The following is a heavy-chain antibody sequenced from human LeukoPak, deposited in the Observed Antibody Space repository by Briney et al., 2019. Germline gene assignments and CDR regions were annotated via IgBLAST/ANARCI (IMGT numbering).Heavy chain of an antibody. J-gene: IGHJ3*02. V-gene: IGHV3-21*01. CDR3: ARDTASGGRVFRPVGGAFDI. Sequence: PGGSLRLSCAASGFTFSSYSMNWVRQAPGKGLEWVSYISSSSSYIYYADSVKGRFTISRDNAKNSLYLQMNSLRAEDTAVYYCARDTASGGRVFRPVGGAFDIWGQGTMVTVSS. CDR1: GFTFSSYS. D-gene: IGHD3-16*01. CDR2: ISSSSSYI.